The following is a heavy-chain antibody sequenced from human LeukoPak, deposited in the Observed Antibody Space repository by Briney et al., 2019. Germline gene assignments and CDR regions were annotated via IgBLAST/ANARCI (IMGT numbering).Heavy chain of an antibody. CDR1: GYTFTSYA. V-gene: IGHV1-69*13. D-gene: IGHD1-1*01. J-gene: IGHJ6*04. CDR2: IIPIFGTA. Sequence: SVKVSCKASGYTFTSYAMHWVRQAPGQGLEWMGGIIPIFGTANYAQKFQGRVTITADESTSTAYMELSSLRSEDTAVYYCARGQYNWNDGYYYYYGMDVWGKGTTVTVSS. CDR3: ARGQYNWNDGYYYYYGMDV.